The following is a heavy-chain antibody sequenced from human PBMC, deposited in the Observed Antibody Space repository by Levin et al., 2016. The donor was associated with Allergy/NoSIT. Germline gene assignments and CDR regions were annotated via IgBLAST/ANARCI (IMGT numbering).Heavy chain of an antibody. Sequence: FSCKASGGTFSSYAISWVRQAPGQGLEWMGGIIPILGIANYAQKFQGRVTITADESTSTAYMELSSLRSEDTAVYYCAREQGEPGNFDYWGQGTLVTVSS. CDR3: AREQGEPGNFDY. J-gene: IGHJ4*02. V-gene: IGHV1-69*10. CDR1: GGTFSSYA. CDR2: IIPILGIA.